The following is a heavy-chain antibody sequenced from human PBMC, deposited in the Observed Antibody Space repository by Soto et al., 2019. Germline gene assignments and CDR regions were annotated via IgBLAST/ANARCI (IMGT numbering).Heavy chain of an antibody. D-gene: IGHD3-3*01. CDR1: GFTFSSYG. J-gene: IGHJ6*02. CDR2: IWYDGSNK. CDR3: ARDRSSFWSGYYTRHPYYYGMDV. V-gene: IGHV3-33*01. Sequence: GGSLRLSCAASGFTFSSYGMHWVRQAPGKGLEWVAVIWYDGSNKYYADSVKGRFTTSRDNSKNTLYLQMNSLRAEDTAVYYCARDRSSFWSGYYTRHPYYYGMDVWGQGTTVTVSS.